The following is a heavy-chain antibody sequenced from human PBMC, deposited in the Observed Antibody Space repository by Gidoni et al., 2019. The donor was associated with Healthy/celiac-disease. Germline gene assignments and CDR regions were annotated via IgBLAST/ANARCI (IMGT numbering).Heavy chain of an antibody. J-gene: IGHJ4*02. CDR2: INAGNGNT. D-gene: IGHD3-10*01. CDR1: GYTFTSYA. Sequence: QVQLVQSAAAVKKPGASVKVSCKAPGYTFTSYARHWVRQGPGQRLEWRGWINAGNGNTKYSQKVQGRVTITRNTSASTAYMELSSLRSEDTGVYYCARDYGSGPFDYWGQGTLVTVSS. V-gene: IGHV1-3*01. CDR3: ARDYGSGPFDY.